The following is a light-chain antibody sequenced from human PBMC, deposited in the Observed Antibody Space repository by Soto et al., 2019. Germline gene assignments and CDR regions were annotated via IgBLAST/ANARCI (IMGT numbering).Light chain of an antibody. J-gene: IGLJ1*01. CDR3: QSYDSSLSGYV. Sequence: QSVLTQPPSVSGAPGQRVTISCTGSSSNIGAGYDVHWYQQLPGTAPKLLIYGNSNRPSGVPDRFSGSKSGTSASLAITGLQAVDEAEYYCQSYDSSLSGYVFGTGTKLTVL. V-gene: IGLV1-40*01. CDR2: GNS. CDR1: SSNIGAGYD.